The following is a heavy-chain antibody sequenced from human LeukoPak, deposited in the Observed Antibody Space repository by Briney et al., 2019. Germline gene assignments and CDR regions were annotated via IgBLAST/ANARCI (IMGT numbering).Heavy chain of an antibody. CDR3: AAAVNTGRAEHY. D-gene: IGHD4-17*01. CDR2: INNSGTDT. Sequence: GGSLRLSCAASGFTFSSYAMTWVRQAPGKGLEWVSSINNSGTDTYYEDSVKGRFTISRDNSKNTLFLHINGLSAEDTAVYYCAAAVNTGRAEHYWGQGTLVTVSS. J-gene: IGHJ4*02. V-gene: IGHV3-23*01. CDR1: GFTFSSYA.